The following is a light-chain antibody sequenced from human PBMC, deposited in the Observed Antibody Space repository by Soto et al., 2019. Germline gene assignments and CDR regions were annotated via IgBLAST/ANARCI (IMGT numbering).Light chain of an antibody. CDR1: SSDVGGYNY. CDR3: YFYARTPHV. J-gene: IGLJ1*01. Sequence: QSVLTQPRSVSASPGQSVTISCTGTSSDVGGYNYVSWYQQHPGKAPKLMIYDVSKRPSGVPDRFSGSKSGNTASLTISGLRAEFEDDYSSYFYARTPHVFRTGTK. CDR2: DVS. V-gene: IGLV2-11*01.